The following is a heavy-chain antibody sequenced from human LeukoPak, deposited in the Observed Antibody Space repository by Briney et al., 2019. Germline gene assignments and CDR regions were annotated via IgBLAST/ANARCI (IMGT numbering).Heavy chain of an antibody. D-gene: IGHD2-21*02. CDR1: GFTFSSYW. J-gene: IGHJ4*02. CDR3: ARGAYCGGDCPRDY. V-gene: IGHV3-74*01. CDR2: INSDGSST. Sequence: GGSLRLSCAASGFTFSSYWMHWVRQAPGKGLVWVSRINSDGSSTSYVDSVKGRFTISRDNAKNTLYLQMNSLRAEDTAVYYCARGAYCGGDCPRDYWGQGTLVTVSS.